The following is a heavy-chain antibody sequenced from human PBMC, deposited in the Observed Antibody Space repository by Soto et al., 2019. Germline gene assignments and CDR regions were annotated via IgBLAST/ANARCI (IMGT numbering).Heavy chain of an antibody. D-gene: IGHD6-19*01. J-gene: IGHJ3*02. CDR3: ARTVAGTLGGFDI. V-gene: IGHV3-21*01. CDR1: GFTFSNYI. Sequence: EVQLVESGGGLVKPGGSLRLSCAGSGFTFSNYIMNWVRQAPGKGLEWVSSISYSRGYIYYADSVKGRFTISRDNAKSSLYLQMNSLRAEDTAVYYCARTVAGTLGGFDIWGQGTMVTVSS. CDR2: ISYSRGYI.